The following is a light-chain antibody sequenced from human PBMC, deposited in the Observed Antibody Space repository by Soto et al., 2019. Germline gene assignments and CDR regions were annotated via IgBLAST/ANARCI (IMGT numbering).Light chain of an antibody. CDR3: QQYGSSP. CDR1: QSVSSSY. V-gene: IGKV3-20*01. Sequence: EIVLTQSPGTLSLSPGERATLSCRASQSVSSSYLAWYQQKPGQAPRLLIYGASSRATGIPDRFSGSGSGTDFTLTISRLEPEDFEVYYCQQYGSSPFGQGTKVDI. J-gene: IGKJ1*01. CDR2: GAS.